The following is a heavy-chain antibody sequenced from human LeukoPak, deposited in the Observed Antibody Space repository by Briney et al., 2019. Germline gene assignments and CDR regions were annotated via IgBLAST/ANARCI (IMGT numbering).Heavy chain of an antibody. Sequence: GGSRRLSCAASGFTFSSYGMHWVRQAPGKGLEWVAVISYDGSNKYYADSVKGRFTISRDNSKNTLYLQMNSLRAEDTAVYYCAKERFDYWGQGTLVTVSS. CDR2: ISYDGSNK. J-gene: IGHJ4*02. CDR3: AKERFDY. V-gene: IGHV3-30*18. CDR1: GFTFSSYG.